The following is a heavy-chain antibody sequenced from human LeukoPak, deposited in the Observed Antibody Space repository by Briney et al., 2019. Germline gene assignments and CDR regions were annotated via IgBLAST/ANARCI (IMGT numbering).Heavy chain of an antibody. D-gene: IGHD4-23*01. V-gene: IGHV3-11*01. CDR3: ARDSDYDGYYYYYMDV. J-gene: IGHJ6*03. Sequence: GGSLRLSCAASGFTFDDDGMSWVRQAPGKGLEWVSYISSSGSTIYYADSVKGRFTISRDNAKNSLYLQMNSLRAEDTAVYYCARDSDYDGYYYYYMDVWGKGTTVTISS. CDR1: GFTFDDDG. CDR2: ISSSGSTI.